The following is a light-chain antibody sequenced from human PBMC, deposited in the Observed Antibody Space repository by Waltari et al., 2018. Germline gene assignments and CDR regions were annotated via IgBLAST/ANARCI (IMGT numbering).Light chain of an antibody. CDR1: QSLLHSNGYNY. CDR3: MQALQTPDT. Sequence: DIVMTQSPLSLPVTPGEPASISCTSSQSLLHSNGYNYLDWYLQKPGQSPQLLIYLASKRASGVPDRFSGSGSGTDCTLKISRVEAEDVGVYYCMQALQTPDTFGQGTRLEIK. CDR2: LAS. V-gene: IGKV2-28*01. J-gene: IGKJ5*01.